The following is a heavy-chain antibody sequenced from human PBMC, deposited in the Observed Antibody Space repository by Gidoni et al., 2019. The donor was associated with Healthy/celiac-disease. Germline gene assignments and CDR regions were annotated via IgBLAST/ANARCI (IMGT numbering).Heavy chain of an antibody. CDR3: ARIRSGYSYGWDGWYFDL. CDR2: IDWDDDK. Sequence: QVTLRESGPALVKPTQTLTLTCTFSGFSLSTSGMCVSWIRQPPGKALEWLALIDWDDDKYYSTSLKTRLTISKDTSKNQVVLTMTNMDPVDTATYYCARIRSGYSYGWDGWYFDLWGRGTLVTVSS. J-gene: IGHJ2*01. V-gene: IGHV2-70*01. D-gene: IGHD5-18*01. CDR1: GFSLSTSGMC.